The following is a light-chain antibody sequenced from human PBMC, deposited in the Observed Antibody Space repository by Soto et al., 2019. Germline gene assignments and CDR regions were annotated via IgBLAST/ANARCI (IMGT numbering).Light chain of an antibody. V-gene: IGKV1-5*03. CDR1: QSISSW. J-gene: IGKJ1*01. Sequence: DIQMTQSPSTLSASVGDRVTITCRASQSISSWLAWYQQKPGRASKLLIYKASSLETGVPSSFSGSGSGTEFTLIISSLQPDDFASYYCQQYGSSPPWTFGQGTKVEIK. CDR2: KAS. CDR3: QQYGSSPPWT.